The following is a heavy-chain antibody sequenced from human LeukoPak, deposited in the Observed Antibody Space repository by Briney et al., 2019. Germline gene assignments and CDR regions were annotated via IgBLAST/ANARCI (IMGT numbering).Heavy chain of an antibody. D-gene: IGHD5-12*01. CDR2: ISGYTGDT. V-gene: IGHV1-18*01. J-gene: IGHJ4*02. Sequence: ASVKVSCKASGYTFINYGMTWVRQAPGQGLEWMGWISGYTGDTNYAQNLQGRAIMTIDTSTNTAYMELRSLRSDDTAVYYCASGLDIVATSSPYYFDYWGQGTLVTVSS. CDR1: GYTFINYG. CDR3: ASGLDIVATSSPYYFDY.